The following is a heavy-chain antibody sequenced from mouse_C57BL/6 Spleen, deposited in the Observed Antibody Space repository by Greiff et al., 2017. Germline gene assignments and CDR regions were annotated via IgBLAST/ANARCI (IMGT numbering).Heavy chain of an antibody. D-gene: IGHD2-4*01. CDR1: GFTFSSYA. CDR2: ISSGGDYI. V-gene: IGHV5-9-1*02. CDR3: TRDRGDYDPFDY. Sequence: EVQLVESGEGLVKPGGSLKLSCAASGFTFSSYAMSWVRQTPEKRLEWVAYISSGGDYIYYADTVKGRFTISRDNARNTLYLQMSSLKSEDTAMYYCTRDRGDYDPFDYWGQGTTLTVSS. J-gene: IGHJ2*01.